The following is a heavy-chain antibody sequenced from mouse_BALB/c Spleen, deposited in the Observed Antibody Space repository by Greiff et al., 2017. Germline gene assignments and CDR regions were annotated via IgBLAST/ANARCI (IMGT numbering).Heavy chain of an antibody. J-gene: IGHJ1*01. V-gene: IGHV5-17*02. CDR2: ISSGSSTI. CDR3: ARWGYDGYYRGYFDV. Sequence: EVKVVESGGGLVQPGGSRKLSCAASGFTFSSFGMHWVRQAPEKGLEWVAYISSGSSTIYYADTVKGRFTISRDNPKNTLFLQMTSLRSEDTAMYYCARWGYDGYYRGYFDVWGAGTTVTVSS. D-gene: IGHD2-3*01. CDR1: GFTFSSFG.